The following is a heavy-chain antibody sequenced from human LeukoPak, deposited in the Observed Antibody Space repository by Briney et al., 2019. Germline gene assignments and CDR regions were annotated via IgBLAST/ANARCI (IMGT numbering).Heavy chain of an antibody. CDR1: GFVVNSNS. V-gene: IGHV3-53*01. CDR3: ARGKSGFTFGSLDS. CDR2: INSGGDT. D-gene: IGHD5-18*01. J-gene: IGHJ4*02. Sequence: GGSQRLSCAASGFVVNSNSMSWVRQAPGKGLDWVSLINSGGDTYYRDSVKGRFTVSRDNPKNTLYLRMNNLRAEDTALYFCARGKSGFTFGSLDSWGQGTLVTVSS.